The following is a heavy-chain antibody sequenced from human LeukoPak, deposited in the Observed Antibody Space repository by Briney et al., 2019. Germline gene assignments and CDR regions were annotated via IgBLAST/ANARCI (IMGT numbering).Heavy chain of an antibody. D-gene: IGHD2-15*01. V-gene: IGHV4-34*01. CDR3: AREHEYCSGGSCYSRYYYYGMDV. Sequence: SETLSLTCAVYGGSFSGYYWSWIRQPPGKGLEWIGEINHSGSPNYNPSLKSRVTISVDTSKNQFSLKLSSVTAADTAVYYCAREHEYCSGGSCYSRYYYYGMDVWGQGTTVTVSS. CDR1: GGSFSGYY. J-gene: IGHJ6*02. CDR2: INHSGSP.